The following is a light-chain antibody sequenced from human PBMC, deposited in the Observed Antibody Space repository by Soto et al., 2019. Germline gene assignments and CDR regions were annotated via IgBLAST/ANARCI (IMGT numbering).Light chain of an antibody. CDR2: KAS. Sequence: DSQMTQSPGTLSSSVGERVTITCRASQSISTGLVSYQQKPGQAPNLLLYKASTIQSGVPSRFSGSGSGTEFTLTISSLEPDDFASYYGQQYNSYPSTFGQGTKLEIK. V-gene: IGKV1-5*03. CDR1: QSISTG. CDR3: QQYNSYPST. J-gene: IGKJ2*01.